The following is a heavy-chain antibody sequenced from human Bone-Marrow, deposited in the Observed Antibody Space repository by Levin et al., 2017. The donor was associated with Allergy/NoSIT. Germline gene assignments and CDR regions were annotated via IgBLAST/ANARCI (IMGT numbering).Heavy chain of an antibody. D-gene: IGHD2/OR15-2a*01. CDR3: ARTRIDAFDI. V-gene: IGHV3-30-3*01. CDR1: GFTFSTYA. Sequence: AGGSLRLSCAASGFTFSTYAMHWVRQAPGKGLEWVAVTSSDEGNKMYADSVKGRFSISRDNSKNTLYLQMNSLRSEDTAVYYCARTRIDAFDIWGQGAVVTVS. CDR2: TSSDEGNK. J-gene: IGHJ3*02.